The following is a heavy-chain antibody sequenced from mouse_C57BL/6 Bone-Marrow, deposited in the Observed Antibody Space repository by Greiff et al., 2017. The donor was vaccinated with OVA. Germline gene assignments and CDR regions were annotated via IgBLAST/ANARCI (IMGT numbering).Heavy chain of an antibody. D-gene: IGHD3-3*01. CDR3: ARRDCAWFAY. J-gene: IGHJ3*01. V-gene: IGHV1-69*01. CDR1: GYTFTSYW. CDR2: IDPSDSYT. Sequence: QVQLQQPGAELVMPGASVKLSCKASGYTFTSYWMHWVKQRPGQGLEWIGEIDPSDSYTNYNQKFKGKSTLTVDKSSSTAYMQLSSLTSEDSAVDYCARRDCAWFAYWGQGTLVTVSA.